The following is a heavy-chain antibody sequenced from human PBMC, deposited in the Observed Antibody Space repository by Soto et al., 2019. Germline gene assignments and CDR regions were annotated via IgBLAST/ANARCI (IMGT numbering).Heavy chain of an antibody. CDR2: IXWDDDX. Sequence: TLSLTCTVSCGSIISYYWSWIRQPPGXALEWLELIXWDDDXYYSKSLKTRLXISKDTSXTQVVITMTNMDPVDTATYYCARMNAAGAFNFDYWGKGTLVTVSS. CDR3: ARMNAAGAFNFDY. D-gene: IGHD6-13*01. V-gene: IGHV2-70*18. CDR1: CGSIISYYW. J-gene: IGHJ4*02.